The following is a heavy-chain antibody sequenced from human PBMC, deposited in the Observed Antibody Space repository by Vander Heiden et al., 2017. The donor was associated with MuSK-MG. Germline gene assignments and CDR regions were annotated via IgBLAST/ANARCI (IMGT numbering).Heavy chain of an antibody. CDR1: GYTFTSYD. CDR2: MNATSGNT. J-gene: IGHJ6*01. CDR3: PRGKGPGSWLRGGYGMDF. D-gene: IGHD6-13*01. Sequence: QVQLVQSGAEVKKPGASVKVSCKASGYTFTSYDINWVRQATGQGLEWMGWMNATSGNTGSAKQFQGRVSMPRNTSISTAYMELSSLRSDETALYYCPRGKGPGSWLRGGYGMDFRW. V-gene: IGHV1-8*01.